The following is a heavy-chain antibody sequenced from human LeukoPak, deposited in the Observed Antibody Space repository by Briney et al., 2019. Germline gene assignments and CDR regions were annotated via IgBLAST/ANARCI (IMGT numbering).Heavy chain of an antibody. V-gene: IGHV1-69*13. D-gene: IGHD1-26*01. J-gene: IGHJ4*02. CDR2: IIPIFGTA. Sequence: GASVKVSCKASGGTFSSYAISWVRQAPGQGLEWMGGIIPIFGTANYAQKFQGRVTITADESTSTAYMELSSLRSEDTAVYYCARDHHAPPSGSYSYYWRQGTLVTVSS. CDR3: ARDHHAPPSGSYSYY. CDR1: GGTFSSYA.